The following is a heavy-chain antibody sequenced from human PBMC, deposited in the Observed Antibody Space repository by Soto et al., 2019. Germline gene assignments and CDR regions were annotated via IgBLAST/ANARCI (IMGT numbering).Heavy chain of an antibody. V-gene: IGHV4-39*01. CDR1: GGSISSSSYY. CDR2: FYYSGSS. Sequence: QLQLEESGPGLVKPSETLSLTCTVSGGSISSSSYYWGWIRQSPGKGLEWIGSFYYSGSSYYSPSLRGRVTISGDTSRRQISLRLSSVTAADTAVYFWARISVASGYMDVWGKGTTVTVSS. CDR3: ARISVASGYMDV. D-gene: IGHD5-12*01. J-gene: IGHJ6*03.